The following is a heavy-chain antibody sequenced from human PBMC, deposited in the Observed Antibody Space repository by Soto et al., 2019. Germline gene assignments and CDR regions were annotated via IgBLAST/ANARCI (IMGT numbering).Heavy chain of an antibody. CDR1: EGSITAHY. J-gene: IGHJ4*02. V-gene: IGHV4-59*11. CDR3: ASRYSYHSSGYYPPTH. Sequence: SETLSLTFSVSEGSITAHYWSWIRQPPGKGLKWIGYVYYRGHTNSNPSLKSRLTISVDTSRNQFSLKLTSVTAADTAVYYCASRYSYHSSGYYPPTHRGQGTLVTVSS. D-gene: IGHD3-22*01. CDR2: VYYRGHT.